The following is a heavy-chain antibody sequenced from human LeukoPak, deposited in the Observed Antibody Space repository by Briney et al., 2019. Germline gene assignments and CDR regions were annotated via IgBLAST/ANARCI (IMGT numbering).Heavy chain of an antibody. V-gene: IGHV1-58*01. CDR2: IVVGNGNT. CDR3: AADGFYSPNDY. Sequence: SVKVSCKASGFTFTSSAVQWVRQARGQCLEWIGWIVVGNGNTNYAQKFQERVTITRDMSTSTVYMELSSLRSEDTAVYYCAADGFYSPNDYWGQGTLVTVSS. D-gene: IGHD3-3*01. J-gene: IGHJ4*02. CDR1: GFTFTSSA.